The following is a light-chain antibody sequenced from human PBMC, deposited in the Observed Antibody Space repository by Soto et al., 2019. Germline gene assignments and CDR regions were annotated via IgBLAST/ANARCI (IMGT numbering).Light chain of an antibody. CDR1: HDISNF. CDR3: QQYDGLPLT. CDR2: DAS. V-gene: IGKV1-33*01. Sequence: DIQMTQSPSSLSAPVGDRVTITCQASHDISNFLNWFQQKPGKAPKLLIYDASNLETGVPSRFSGSGSGTDFTFTINSLQPEDIATYYCQQYDGLPLTFGGGTKVDIK. J-gene: IGKJ4*01.